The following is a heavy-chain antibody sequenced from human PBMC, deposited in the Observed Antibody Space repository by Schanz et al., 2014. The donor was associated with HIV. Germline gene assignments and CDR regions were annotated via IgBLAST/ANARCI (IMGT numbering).Heavy chain of an antibody. V-gene: IGHV3-7*01. J-gene: IGHJ4*02. Sequence: EVQLVESGGGLVQPGGSLRLSCAASGFTFSGYWMAWVRQAPGKGLEWMASIKTDGTEKYYVDSVKGRFTISRDNAKNSLYLQMDSLTAEDTAVYYCARRQWVAPEYWGQGTLVTVSS. CDR2: IKTDGTEK. CDR3: ARRQWVAPEY. CDR1: GFTFSGYW. D-gene: IGHD6-19*01.